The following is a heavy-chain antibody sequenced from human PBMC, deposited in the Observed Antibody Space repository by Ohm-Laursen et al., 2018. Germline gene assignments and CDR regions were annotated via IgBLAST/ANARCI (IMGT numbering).Heavy chain of an antibody. CDR3: SRSSQQVDIDY. J-gene: IGHJ4*02. CDR2: VYFRSKWYN. D-gene: IGHD6-13*01. Sequence: QTLSLTCAISGDSVSSQSVAWNWVRQSPSRGIEWLGRVYFRSKWYNEYAGSVKSRITINPDTSKNQFSLHLKSVTPEDTAVYYCSRSSQQVDIDYWGQGTLVTVSS. CDR1: GDSVSSQSVA. V-gene: IGHV6-1*01.